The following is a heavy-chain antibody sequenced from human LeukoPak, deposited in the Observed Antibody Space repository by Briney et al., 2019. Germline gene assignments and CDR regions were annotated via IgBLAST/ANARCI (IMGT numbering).Heavy chain of an antibody. Sequence: PSETLSLTCTVSGGSISSYYWSWIRQPPGKGLEWIGHIYYSGSTNYNPSLKSRVTISVDTSKNQFSLKLSSVTAADTAVYYCAKVGYCSGGSCYGWRRPNFDYWGQGTLVTVSS. V-gene: IGHV4-59*08. CDR2: IYYSGST. D-gene: IGHD2-15*01. J-gene: IGHJ4*02. CDR3: AKVGYCSGGSCYGWRRPNFDY. CDR1: GGSISSYY.